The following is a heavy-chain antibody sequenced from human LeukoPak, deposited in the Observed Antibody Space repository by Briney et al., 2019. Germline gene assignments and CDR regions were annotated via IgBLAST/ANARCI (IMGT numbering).Heavy chain of an antibody. D-gene: IGHD3-10*02. CDR1: GFTFSSYS. V-gene: IGHV3-48*04. Sequence: GGSLRPSCAASGFTFSSYSMNWVRQAPGKGLEWVSYISSSSSTIYDADSVKGRFTISRDNAKNSLYLQMNSLRVEDTALYYCARTPPSGYNYARGDSDYWGLGTLVTVSS. CDR3: ARTPPSGYNYARGDSDY. CDR2: ISSSSSTI. J-gene: IGHJ4*02.